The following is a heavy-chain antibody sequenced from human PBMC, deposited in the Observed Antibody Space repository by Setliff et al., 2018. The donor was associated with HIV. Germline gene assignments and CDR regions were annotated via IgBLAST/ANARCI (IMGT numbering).Heavy chain of an antibody. J-gene: IGHJ6*02. D-gene: IGHD3-3*01. CDR3: ARGPGSRITIFGVVIIPYYYYGMDV. CDR1: GYTFTSYG. Sequence: ASVKVSCKASGYTFTSYGISWVRQAPGQGLEWMGWISAYNGNTNYAQKLQGRVTMTTDTSTSTAYMEPRSLRSDDTAVYYCARGPGSRITIFGVVIIPYYYYGMDVWGQGTTVTSP. CDR2: ISAYNGNT. V-gene: IGHV1-18*01.